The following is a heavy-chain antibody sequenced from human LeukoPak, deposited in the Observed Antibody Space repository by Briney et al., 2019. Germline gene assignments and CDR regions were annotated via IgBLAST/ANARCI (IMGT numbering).Heavy chain of an antibody. CDR2: ISGCGGST. CDR1: GFTFSSYA. CDR3: ARDLVRGYNSNY. Sequence: GGSLRLSCAASGFTFSSYAMSWVRQAPGKGLEWVSAISGCGGSTYYADSVKGRFTISRDNSKNTLYLQMNSLRAEDTAVYYCARDLVRGYNSNYWGQGTLVTVSS. V-gene: IGHV3-23*01. J-gene: IGHJ4*02. D-gene: IGHD5-24*01.